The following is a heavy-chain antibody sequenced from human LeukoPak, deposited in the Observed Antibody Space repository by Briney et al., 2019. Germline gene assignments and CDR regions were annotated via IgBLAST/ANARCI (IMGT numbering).Heavy chain of an antibody. J-gene: IGHJ4*02. V-gene: IGHV1-18*01. D-gene: IGHD2-15*01. CDR3: ASSAGYCSGGSCCDY. Sequence: ASVKVSCKASGYTFTSYGISWVRQAPGQGLEWMGWISAYNGNTNYAQKFQGRVTMTRDTSISTAYMELSRLRSDDTAVYYCASSAGYCSGGSCCDYWGQGTLVTVSS. CDR1: GYTFTSYG. CDR2: ISAYNGNT.